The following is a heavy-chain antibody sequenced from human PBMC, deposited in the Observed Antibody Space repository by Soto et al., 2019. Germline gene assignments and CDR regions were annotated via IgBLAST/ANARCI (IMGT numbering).Heavy chain of an antibody. CDR1: GYTFTSYG. V-gene: IGHV1-18*01. Sequence: ASVKVSCKASGYTFTSYGISWVRQAPGQGLEWMGWISAYNGNTNYAQKLQGRVTMTTDTSTSTAYMELRSLRSDDTAVYYCARDIVVVPVLGYYYGMDVWGQGTTVTVSS. CDR3: ARDIVVVPVLGYYYGMDV. D-gene: IGHD2-2*01. CDR2: ISAYNGNT. J-gene: IGHJ6*02.